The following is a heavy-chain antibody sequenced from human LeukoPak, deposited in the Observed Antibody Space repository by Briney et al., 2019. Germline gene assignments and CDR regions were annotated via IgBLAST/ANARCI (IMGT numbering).Heavy chain of an antibody. CDR3: ARDWKGYTYNADAFDI. V-gene: IGHV3-7*01. D-gene: IGHD1-1*01. Sequence: GGSLRLSCAASGFTFSIYWMSWFGQAQGKGLGGLANIKQDGSEKNYVASVKGRFTISRNNAKNSLYLQMNSLRAEDTAVYYCARDWKGYTYNADAFDIWGQGTMVTVSS. J-gene: IGHJ3*02. CDR2: IKQDGSEK. CDR1: GFTFSIYW.